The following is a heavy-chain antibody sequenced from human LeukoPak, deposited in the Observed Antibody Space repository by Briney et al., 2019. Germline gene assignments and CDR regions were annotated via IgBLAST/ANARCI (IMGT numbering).Heavy chain of an antibody. CDR2: IIPILGIA. CDR3: ARYGAVGGHDY. CDR1: GGTFSSYA. V-gene: IGHV1-69*04. Sequence: GASVKVSCKASGGTFSSYAISWVRQAPGQGLEWMGRIIPILGIANYAQKFQGRVTMTRDTSTSTVYMELSSLRSEDTAVYYCARYGAVGGHDYWGQGTLVTVSS. J-gene: IGHJ4*02. D-gene: IGHD4/OR15-4a*01.